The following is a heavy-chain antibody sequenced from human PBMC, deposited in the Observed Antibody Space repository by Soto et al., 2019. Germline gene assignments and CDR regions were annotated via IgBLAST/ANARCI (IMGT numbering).Heavy chain of an antibody. D-gene: IGHD2-2*01. J-gene: IGHJ6*02. Sequence: QVQLVEAGGDVVQPGRSLRLSCAASGFTFSSYAMHWVRQAPGKGLEWVAVISYDGSNKYYADSVKGRFTISRDNSKNTLYLQMNSLRAEDTAVYYCARAANVVVPAAPFLYGMDVWGQGTTVTVSS. V-gene: IGHV3-30-3*01. CDR2: ISYDGSNK. CDR3: ARAANVVVPAAPFLYGMDV. CDR1: GFTFSSYA.